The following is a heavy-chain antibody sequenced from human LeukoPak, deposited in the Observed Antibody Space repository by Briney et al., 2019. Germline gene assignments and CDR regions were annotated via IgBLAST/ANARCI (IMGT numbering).Heavy chain of an antibody. J-gene: IGHJ4*02. V-gene: IGHV3-72*01. CDR3: GKEWQS. Sequence: GGSLRLSCATSGFSFSDHYIDWIRQAPGKGLEWVGRSKKKSHGYISEYAASVNGRFSISRDDSTTSLILEMNNLRSDDTAMYYYGKEWQSWGQGTLVTVSS. D-gene: IGHD5-12*01. CDR2: SKKKSHGYIS. CDR1: GFSFSDHY.